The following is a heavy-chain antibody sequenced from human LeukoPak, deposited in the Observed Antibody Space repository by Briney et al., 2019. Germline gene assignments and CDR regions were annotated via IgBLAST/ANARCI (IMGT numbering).Heavy chain of an antibody. V-gene: IGHV3-21*01. J-gene: IGHJ4*02. Sequence: GGSLRLSCAASGFTFSSYSMNWVRQAPGMGLEWVSSISSSSSYIYYADSVKGRFTISRDNAKNSLYLQMNSLRAEDTAVYYCARAIRPQVDYFDYWGQGTLVTVSS. CDR1: GFTFSSYS. CDR3: ARAIRPQVDYFDY. CDR2: ISSSSSYI.